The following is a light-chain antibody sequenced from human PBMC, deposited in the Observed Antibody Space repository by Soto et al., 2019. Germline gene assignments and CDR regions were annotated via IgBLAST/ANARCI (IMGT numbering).Light chain of an antibody. J-gene: IGKJ1*01. Sequence: EIVLTQSPGTLSLSPGERATLSCRASQSVSSSYLAWYQQKPGQAPRLLIYGASSRATGIPDRFSGSGSGTDFTLTISRLEPEDCAVYYCQQYGSFPWTFGQGTKVEIK. V-gene: IGKV3-20*01. CDR3: QQYGSFPWT. CDR2: GAS. CDR1: QSVSSSY.